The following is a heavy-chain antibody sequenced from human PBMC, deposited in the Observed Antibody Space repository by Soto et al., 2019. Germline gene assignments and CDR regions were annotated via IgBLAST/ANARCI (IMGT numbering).Heavy chain of an antibody. CDR3: ARFELNSYYYYGMDV. CDR1: GFTFSSYW. CDR2: IKQDGSEK. J-gene: IGHJ6*02. Sequence: GGSLRLSCAASGFTFSSYWMSWVRQAPGKGLEWVANIKQDGSEKYYVDSVKGRFTISRDNAKNSLYLQMNSLRAEDTAVYYCARFELNSYYYYGMDVSGHVTTVTVSS. V-gene: IGHV3-7*03. D-gene: IGHD3-9*01.